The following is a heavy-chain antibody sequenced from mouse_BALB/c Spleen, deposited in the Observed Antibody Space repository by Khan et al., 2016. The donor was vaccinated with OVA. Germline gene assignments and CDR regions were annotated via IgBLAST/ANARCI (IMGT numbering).Heavy chain of an antibody. J-gene: IGHJ2*01. CDR2: ISTYSGNT. V-gene: IGHV1S137*01. CDR1: GYSFTGYA. CDR3: ARPAYDDYYDY. D-gene: IGHD2-3*01. Sequence: VQLQESGPELVKPGVSVKISCKGSGYSFTGYAMYWVKQSHAKSLEWIGLISTYSGNTNYNQKFKGKATMTVDKSSSTAYMELARLTSEDSAVYYCARPAYDDYYDYWGQGTTLTVSS.